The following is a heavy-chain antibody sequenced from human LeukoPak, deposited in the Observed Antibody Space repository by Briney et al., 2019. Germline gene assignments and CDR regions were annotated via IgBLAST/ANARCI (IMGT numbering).Heavy chain of an antibody. J-gene: IGHJ6*03. D-gene: IGHD2-15*01. CDR3: ARGRGTSGSNRDFYYYYYMDV. CDR1: GYIFTDYA. CDR2: MNAGNGNT. Sequence: GASVKVSCKASGYIFTDYAIHWLRQAPGQRPEWMGWMNAGNGNTKYSQKFQGRITLIRDTSAGTAYMELSRLRHEDRAVYYCARGRGTSGSNRDFYYYYYMDVWGKGTTVTVSS. V-gene: IGHV1-3*01.